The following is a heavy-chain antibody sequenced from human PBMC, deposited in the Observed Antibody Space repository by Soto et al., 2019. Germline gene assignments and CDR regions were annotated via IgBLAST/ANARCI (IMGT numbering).Heavy chain of an antibody. CDR1: GYTFTGYY. CDR3: ARDRRYSSSWYPDYYYYYGMDV. V-gene: IGHV1-2*04. Sequence: ASVKVSCKASGYTFTGYYMHWVRQAPGQGLEWMGWINPNSGGTNYAQKFQGWVTMTRDTSISTAYMELSRLRSDDTAVYYCARDRRYSSSWYPDYYYYYGMDVWGQGTTVTVSS. D-gene: IGHD6-13*01. J-gene: IGHJ6*02. CDR2: INPNSGGT.